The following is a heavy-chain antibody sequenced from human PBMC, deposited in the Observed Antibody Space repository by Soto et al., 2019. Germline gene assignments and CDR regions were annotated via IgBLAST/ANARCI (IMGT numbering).Heavy chain of an antibody. CDR3: ARVGTWIQLPFDP. V-gene: IGHV4-30-4*01. CDR2: IYYSGST. CDR1: GGSICSGDYY. D-gene: IGHD5-18*01. J-gene: IGHJ5*02. Sequence: PSETLSLTCTVSGGSICSGDYYWSWISQPPGKGLEWIGYIYYSGSTYYNPSLKSRVTISVDTSKNQFSLKLSSVTAADTAVYYCARVGTWIQLPFDPWGQGTLVTVSS.